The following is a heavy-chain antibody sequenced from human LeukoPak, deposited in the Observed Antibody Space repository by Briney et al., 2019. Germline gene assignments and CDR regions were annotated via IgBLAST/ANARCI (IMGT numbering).Heavy chain of an antibody. D-gene: IGHD3-10*01. CDR1: GFTFSSYG. CDR2: IRYDGSNK. J-gene: IGHJ4*02. CDR3: AKDRPGGSGSYYNPPGY. V-gene: IGHV3-30*02. Sequence: PGGSLRLSCAASGFTFSSYGMHWVRQAPGKGLEWVAFIRYDGSNKYYADSVKGRFTISRDNSKNTLYLQMNSLRAEDTAVYYCAKDRPGGSGSYYNPPGYWGQGTLVTVSS.